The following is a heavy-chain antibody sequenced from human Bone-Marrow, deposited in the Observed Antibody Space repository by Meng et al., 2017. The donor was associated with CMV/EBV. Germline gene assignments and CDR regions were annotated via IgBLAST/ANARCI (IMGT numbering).Heavy chain of an antibody. D-gene: IGHD3-16*02. Sequence: GGSLRLSCAASGFTFSSYEMNWVRQAPGKGLEWVSYISSSGSTIYYADSVKGRFTISRDNAKNSLYLQMNSLRAEDTAVYYCAREGSFHDNDAFDIWGQGTRVTGSS. CDR2: ISSSGSTI. CDR3: AREGSFHDNDAFDI. V-gene: IGHV3-48*03. J-gene: IGHJ3*02. CDR1: GFTFSSYE.